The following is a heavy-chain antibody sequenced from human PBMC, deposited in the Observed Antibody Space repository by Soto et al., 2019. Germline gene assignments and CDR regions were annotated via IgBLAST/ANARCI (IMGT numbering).Heavy chain of an antibody. V-gene: IGHV1-69*08. CDR2: IIPILETA. J-gene: IGHJ6*04. D-gene: IGHD3-10*01. Sequence: QVQLVQSGAEVKKPGSSVKVSCKASGGTFGRYTLSWVRQAPGQGLEWMGWIIPILETANYARRFQGRLTITADTSTGTAYMDLSGLKSDHTGVYYCARGGKLGGDLDVWGKGTPVTVSS. CDR1: GGTFGRYT. CDR3: ARGGKLGGDLDV.